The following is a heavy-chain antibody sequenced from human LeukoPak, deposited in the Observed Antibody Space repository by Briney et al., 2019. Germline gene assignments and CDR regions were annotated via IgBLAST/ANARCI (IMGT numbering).Heavy chain of an antibody. D-gene: IGHD6-13*01. CDR2: IYYSGST. CDR1: GGSISNYY. Sequence: SETLSLTCNVSGGSISNYYWTWIRQPPGKGLEWIGSIYYSGSTYYNPSLKSRVTISVDTSKNQFSLKLSSVTAADTAVYYCARDRGQQLDNWFDPWGQGTLVTVSS. CDR3: ARDRGQQLDNWFDP. J-gene: IGHJ5*02. V-gene: IGHV4-59*12.